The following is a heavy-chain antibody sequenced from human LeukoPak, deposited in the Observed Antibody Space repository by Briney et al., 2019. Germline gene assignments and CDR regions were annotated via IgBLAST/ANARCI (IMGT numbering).Heavy chain of an antibody. D-gene: IGHD4-11*01. V-gene: IGHV1-18*01. CDR2: ISAYNDNT. Sequence: ASVKVSCKPSGYTFTRYGISWVRQAPGQGLEWMGWISAYNDNTNYAQKLQGRVTMTTDTSTSTAYMELRSLRSDDTAVYYCARDRAKYAYTPDWFDPWGQGTLVTVSS. CDR3: ARDRAKYAYTPDWFDP. CDR1: GYTFTRYG. J-gene: IGHJ5*02.